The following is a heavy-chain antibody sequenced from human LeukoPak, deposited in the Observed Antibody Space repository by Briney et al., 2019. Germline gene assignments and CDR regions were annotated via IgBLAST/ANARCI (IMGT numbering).Heavy chain of an antibody. D-gene: IGHD3-16*02. CDR1: GFTFSTYS. V-gene: IGHV3-48*02. J-gene: IGHJ4*02. CDR2: ISSSSSTI. Sequence: QPGGSLRLSCTASGFTFSTYSMNWVRQAPGKGLGWVSYISSSSSTIYYADSVKGRFTISRDNAKNSLYLQMNSLRDEDTAVYYCARDPLYDYVWGSYRTGYYFDYWGQGTLVTVSS. CDR3: ARDPLYDYVWGSYRTGYYFDY.